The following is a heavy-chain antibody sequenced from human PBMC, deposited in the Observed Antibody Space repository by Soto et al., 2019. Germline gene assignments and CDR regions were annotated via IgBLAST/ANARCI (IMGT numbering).Heavy chain of an antibody. V-gene: IGHV4-31*03. CDR1: GGSISRGGYY. CDR2: IYYSGST. J-gene: IGHJ5*02. D-gene: IGHD5-12*01. Sequence: PSETLSLTCTVSGGSISRGGYYWSWIRQHPGKGLEWIGYIYYSGSTYYNPSLKSRVTISVDTSKNQFSLKLSSVTAADTAVYYCARGNLRENSGYDWRFDPWGQGTLVTVSS. CDR3: ARGNLRENSGYDWRFDP.